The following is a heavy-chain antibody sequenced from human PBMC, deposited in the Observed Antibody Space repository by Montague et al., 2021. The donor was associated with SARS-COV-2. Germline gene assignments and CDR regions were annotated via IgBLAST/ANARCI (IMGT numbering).Heavy chain of an antibody. CDR1: GGSISSGGFS. CDR2: IFHTGTP. CDR3: ARLKVAPNGGWNWFDP. Sequence: TLSLTCSLSGGSISSGGFSWSWIRQPPGKGLEWIGHIFHTGTPHYSPSLKSRVTISIGRFKNQFSLNLDSVTAADTAVYYCARLKVAPNGGWNWFDPWGQGILVTVSS. D-gene: IGHD6-19*01. J-gene: IGHJ5*02. V-gene: IGHV4-30-2*01.